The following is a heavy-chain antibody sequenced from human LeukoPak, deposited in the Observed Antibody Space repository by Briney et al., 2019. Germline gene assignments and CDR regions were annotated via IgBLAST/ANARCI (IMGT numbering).Heavy chain of an antibody. J-gene: IGHJ6*02. CDR3: ARDPDGYCSSTSCPRYGMDV. V-gene: IGHV3-23*01. CDR2: ISGSGGST. D-gene: IGHD2-2*01. Sequence: QSGGPLRLSCAASGFTFSSYAMSWVRQAPGKGLEWVSAISGSGGSTYYADSVKGRFTISRDNSKNTLYLQMNSLRAEDTAVYYCARDPDGYCSSTSCPRYGMDVWGQGTTVTVSS. CDR1: GFTFSSYA.